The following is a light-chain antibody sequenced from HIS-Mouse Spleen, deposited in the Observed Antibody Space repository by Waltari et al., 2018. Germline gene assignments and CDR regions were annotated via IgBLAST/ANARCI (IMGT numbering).Light chain of an antibody. CDR2: DVS. Sequence: QSALTQPRSVSGSPGQSVTISFTGTSSDVGGYNYVSWYQQHPGKAPKLMLYDVSKRPSGVPDRFSGSKSGNTASLTISGLQAEDEADYYCCSYAGSYTLVFGGGTKLTVL. V-gene: IGLV2-11*01. J-gene: IGLJ2*01. CDR3: CSYAGSYTLV. CDR1: SSDVGGYNY.